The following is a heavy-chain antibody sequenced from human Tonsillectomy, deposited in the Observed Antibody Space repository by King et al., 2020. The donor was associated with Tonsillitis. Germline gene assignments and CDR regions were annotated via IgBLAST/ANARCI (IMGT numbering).Heavy chain of an antibody. D-gene: IGHD1-26*01. CDR3: AKVVPSQRVGVTDPFDS. Sequence: VQLVESGGGVVQPGGSLRLSCAASGFIFSLYGMHWVRQAPGKGLEWVAYIRYHGSDKYYADSVKGRFTISRDNSENTLYLQMSSLRPEDTAVYYCAKVVPSQRVGVTDPFDSWGQGTLVTVSS. J-gene: IGHJ4*02. V-gene: IGHV3-30*02. CDR1: GFIFSLYG. CDR2: IRYHGSDK.